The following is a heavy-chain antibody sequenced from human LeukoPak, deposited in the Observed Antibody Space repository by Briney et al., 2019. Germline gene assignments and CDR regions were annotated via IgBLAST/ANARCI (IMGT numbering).Heavy chain of an antibody. V-gene: IGHV3-7*01. Sequence: GGSLRLSCAASGFTFSSYAMHWVRQAPGKGLEWVANIKQDGSEKYYVDSVKGRFTISRDNAKNSLYLQMNSLRAEDTAVYYCARDRCSSTSCYPPYYFDYWGQGTLVTVSS. D-gene: IGHD2-2*01. CDR1: GFTFSSYA. CDR3: ARDRCSSTSCYPPYYFDY. CDR2: IKQDGSEK. J-gene: IGHJ4*02.